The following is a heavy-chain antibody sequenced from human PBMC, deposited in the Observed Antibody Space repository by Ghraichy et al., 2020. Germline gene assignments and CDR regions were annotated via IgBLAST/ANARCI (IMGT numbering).Heavy chain of an antibody. Sequence: GESLNISCSASGFTLSSYSMNWVRQAPGKGLEWLSYITSSGRFTSYADSVKGRFTISRDNAKNSLDLQMNSLWGDDTAVYYCARGSTVVRFYYYGAMDVWGQGTTVTV. V-gene: IGHV3-21*05. D-gene: IGHD4-23*01. CDR2: ITSSGRFT. CDR3: ARGSTVVRFYYYGAMDV. J-gene: IGHJ6*02. CDR1: GFTLSSYS.